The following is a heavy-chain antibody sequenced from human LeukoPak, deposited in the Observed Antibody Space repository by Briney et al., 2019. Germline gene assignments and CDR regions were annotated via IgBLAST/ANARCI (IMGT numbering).Heavy chain of an antibody. CDR2: IYYSGST. Sequence: SETLSLTCTVSGGSISSYYWSWIRQPPGKGLEWIGYIYYSGSTNYNPSLKSRVTISVDTSKNQFSLKLSSVTAADTTVYYCASTPSAGRTFDYWGQGTLVTVSS. CDR1: GGSISSYY. CDR3: ASTPSAGRTFDY. V-gene: IGHV4-59*01. J-gene: IGHJ4*02.